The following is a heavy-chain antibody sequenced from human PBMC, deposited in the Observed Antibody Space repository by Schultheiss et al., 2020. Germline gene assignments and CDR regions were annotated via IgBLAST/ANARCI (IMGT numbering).Heavy chain of an antibody. D-gene: IGHD3-3*01. J-gene: IGHJ6*03. CDR1: GYTFTSYA. Sequence: ASVKVSCKASGYTFTSYAMHWVRQAPGQRLEWMGWINAGNGNTKYSQKFQGRVTITRDTSASTAYMELSSLRSEDTAVYYCARQGYDFWSGYSKARYYYYMDVWGKGTTVTVSS. CDR3: ARQGYDFWSGYSKARYYYYMDV. CDR2: INAGNGNT. V-gene: IGHV1-3*01.